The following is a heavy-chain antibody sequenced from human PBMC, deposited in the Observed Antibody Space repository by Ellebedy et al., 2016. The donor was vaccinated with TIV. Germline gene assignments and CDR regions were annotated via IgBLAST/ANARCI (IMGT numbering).Heavy chain of an antibody. J-gene: IGHJ2*01. V-gene: IGHV3-23*01. CDR3: ARAIYGASYL. CDR2: IANSGHGV. D-gene: IGHD4-17*01. CDR1: GFTFNTFA. Sequence: GESLKISCAASGFTFNTFAMTWVRQAPGKGPEWVSAIANSGHGVYYADSVRGRFTISRDNSKNSLYLQMNSLRVEDTAVYYCARAIYGASYLWGRGTLVTVSS.